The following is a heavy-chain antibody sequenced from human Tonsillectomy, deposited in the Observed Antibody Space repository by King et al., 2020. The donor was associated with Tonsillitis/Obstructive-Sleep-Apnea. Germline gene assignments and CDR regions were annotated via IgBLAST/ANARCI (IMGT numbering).Heavy chain of an antibody. CDR2: TYYRSKWYN. CDR3: ARDLGYDFWSGYFFDAFDI. V-gene: IGHV6-1*01. CDR1: GDSVSSNSAA. J-gene: IGHJ3*02. Sequence: VQLQESGPGLVKPSQTLSLTCAISGDSVSSNSAAWNWIRQSPSRGLEWLGRTYYRSKWYNDYAVSVKSRITINPDTSKNQFSLQLNSVTPEDTAVYYCARDLGYDFWSGYFFDAFDIWGQGTMVTVSS. D-gene: IGHD3-3*01.